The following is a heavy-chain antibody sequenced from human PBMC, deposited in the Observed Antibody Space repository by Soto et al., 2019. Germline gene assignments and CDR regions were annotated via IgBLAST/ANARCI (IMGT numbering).Heavy chain of an antibody. CDR1: GFTFSSYG. D-gene: IGHD3-10*01. V-gene: IGHV3-30*03. J-gene: IGHJ6*02. CDR2: ISYDGSNK. CDR3: SYDSLLWSEGYGMDV. Sequence: GGSLRLSCAASGFTFSSYGMHWVRQAPGKGLEWVAVISYDGSNKYYADSVKGRFTISRDNSKNTLYLQMNSLRAEDTAVYYCSYDSLLWSEGYGMDVWGQGTTVTVSS.